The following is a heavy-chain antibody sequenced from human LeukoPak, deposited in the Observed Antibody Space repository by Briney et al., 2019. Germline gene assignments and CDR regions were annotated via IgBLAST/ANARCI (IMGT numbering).Heavy chain of an antibody. CDR2: IKQDGSEK. J-gene: IGHJ4*02. CDR1: GCTFDDYA. Sequence: GRSLRFSCAASGCTFDDYAMHWVRQAPGKGLEWVANIKQDGSEKYYVDSVKGRFTISRDNAKNSLYLQMNSLRAEDTAVYYCARAMGGDYWGQGTRVTVSS. V-gene: IGHV3-7*01. CDR3: ARAMGGDY. D-gene: IGHD3-10*01.